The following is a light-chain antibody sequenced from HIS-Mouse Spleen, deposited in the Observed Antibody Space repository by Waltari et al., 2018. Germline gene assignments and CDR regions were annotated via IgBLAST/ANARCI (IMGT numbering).Light chain of an antibody. V-gene: IGLV2-14*03. CDR1: SSDVGGYNY. CDR2: DVS. J-gene: IGLJ1*01. CDR3: SSYTSSSTLHYV. Sequence: QSALTQPASVSGSPGQSITISCTGTSSDVGGYNYVSCYQQHPGKPPKLMIYDVSNRPSGVSNRFSGSKSGNTASLTISGLQAEDEADYYCSSYTSSSTLHYVFGTGTKVTVL.